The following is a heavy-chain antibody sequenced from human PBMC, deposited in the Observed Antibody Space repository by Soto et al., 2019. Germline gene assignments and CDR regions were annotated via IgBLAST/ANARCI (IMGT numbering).Heavy chain of an antibody. Sequence: VAALRLSCAASGFTFSSYSMRWVRQAPGTGLEWVSAISGSGGLTYYADSVKGRFTISRDNSQNTLYLQMDSLRAEDTDVYYCAKGPRYAYIWGSYRSSTYLDYWGQGTLVTVSS. CDR1: GFTFSSYS. CDR3: AKGPRYAYIWGSYRSSTYLDY. D-gene: IGHD3-16*02. V-gene: IGHV3-23*01. CDR2: ISGSGGLT. J-gene: IGHJ4*02.